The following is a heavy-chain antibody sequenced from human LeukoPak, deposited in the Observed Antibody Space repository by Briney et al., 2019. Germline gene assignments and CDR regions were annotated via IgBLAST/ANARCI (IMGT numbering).Heavy chain of an antibody. CDR2: IYYSGST. J-gene: IGHJ6*02. CDR1: GGSVSSGGYF. Sequence: SETLSLTCTVSGGSVSSGGYFWSWIRQHPGKGLEWIGYIYYSGSTYYNPSLKSRVTISVDTSKNQFSLKLSSVTAADTAVYYCARDPARLYCSSTSCSYYGMDVWGQGTTVTVSS. D-gene: IGHD2-2*01. CDR3: ARDPARLYCSSTSCSYYGMDV. V-gene: IGHV4-61*08.